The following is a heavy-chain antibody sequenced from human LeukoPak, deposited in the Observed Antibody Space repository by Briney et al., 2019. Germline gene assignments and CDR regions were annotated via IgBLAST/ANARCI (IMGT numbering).Heavy chain of an antibody. CDR3: ARDSLPYQLLLYGGMGIDY. J-gene: IGHJ4*02. Sequence: GASVKVSCKASGYTFTSYAMHWVRQAPGQRLEWMGWINAGNGNTKYSQEFQGRVTITGDTSASTAYMELSSLRSEDMAVYYCARDSLPYQLLLYGGMGIDYWGQGTLVTVSS. D-gene: IGHD2-2*01. CDR2: INAGNGNT. CDR1: GYTFTSYA. V-gene: IGHV1-3*03.